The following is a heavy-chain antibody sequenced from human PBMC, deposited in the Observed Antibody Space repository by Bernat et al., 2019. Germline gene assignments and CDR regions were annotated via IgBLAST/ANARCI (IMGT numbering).Heavy chain of an antibody. J-gene: IGHJ4*02. D-gene: IGHD6-19*01. V-gene: IGHV3-73*02. CDR2: IRSKANSYAT. CDR3: TSTYSSEDD. CDR1: GFTFSGSA. Sequence: EVQLVESGGGLVQPGGSLKLSCAASGFTFSGSAMHWVRQASGKGLEWVGRIRSKANSYATAYAASVKGRFTISRDDSKNTAYLQMNSLKTEDTAVYYCTSTYSSEDDWGQGTLVTVSS.